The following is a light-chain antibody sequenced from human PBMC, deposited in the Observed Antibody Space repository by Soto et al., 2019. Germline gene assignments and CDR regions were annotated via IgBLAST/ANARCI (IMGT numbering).Light chain of an antibody. J-gene: IGKJ1*01. CDR1: HSLLHSNGYNY. CDR2: LGS. CDR3: MQALQTPPWT. V-gene: IGKV2-28*01. Sequence: DIVMTQSPFSLPVTPGEPSSISFISSHSLLHSNGYNYLDWYLQKPGQSPQLLIYLGSNRASGVPDRFSGSGSGTDFTLKISRVEAEDVGVYYCMQALQTPPWTFGQGTKVDIK.